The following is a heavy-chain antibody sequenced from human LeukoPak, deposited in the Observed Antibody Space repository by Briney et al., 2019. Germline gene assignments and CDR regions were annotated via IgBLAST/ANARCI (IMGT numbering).Heavy chain of an antibody. Sequence: ASVKVSCKASGYTFTSYDINWVRQATGQGLEWMGWMNPNSGNTGYAQKFQGRVTITRNTSISTAYMELSSLRAEDTAVYYCAKEHSSGWQPFDYWGQGTLVTVSS. J-gene: IGHJ4*02. CDR3: AKEHSSGWQPFDY. CDR1: GYTFTSYD. D-gene: IGHD6-19*01. CDR2: MNPNSGNT. V-gene: IGHV1-8*03.